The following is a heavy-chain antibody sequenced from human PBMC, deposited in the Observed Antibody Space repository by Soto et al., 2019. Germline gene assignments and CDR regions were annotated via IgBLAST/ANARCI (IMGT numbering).Heavy chain of an antibody. Sequence: EVQLLESGGGLVQPGGSLRLSCAASGFTFSSYAMSWVRQAPGKGLEWVSAISGSGGSTYYADSVKGRFTISRDNSKNTLYLQRNSLRAEDTAVYYCAKGPYCSSTSCYGFGWFDPWGQGTLVTVSS. J-gene: IGHJ5*02. D-gene: IGHD2-2*01. CDR3: AKGPYCSSTSCYGFGWFDP. V-gene: IGHV3-23*01. CDR2: ISGSGGST. CDR1: GFTFSSYA.